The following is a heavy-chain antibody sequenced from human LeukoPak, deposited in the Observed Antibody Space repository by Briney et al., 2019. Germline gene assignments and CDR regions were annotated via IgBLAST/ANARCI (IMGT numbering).Heavy chain of an antibody. CDR2: INPNTGGT. V-gene: IGHV1-2*02. Sequence: ASVKVSCKASGYTFTGYYFHWVRQAPGQGLEWMGWINPNTGGTNYAQKFLGRGTLTWDTSISTAYMELNRLTSDDTAVYYCATSDDDYKAGYYYYMGVWGKGTSVTVSS. J-gene: IGHJ6*03. CDR1: GYTFTGYY. D-gene: IGHD4-11*01. CDR3: ATSDDDYKAGYYYYMGV.